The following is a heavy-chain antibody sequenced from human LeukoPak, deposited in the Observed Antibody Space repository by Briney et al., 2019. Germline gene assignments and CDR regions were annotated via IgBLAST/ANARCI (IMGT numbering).Heavy chain of an antibody. V-gene: IGHV3-21*04. CDR1: GFTFSSYS. D-gene: IGHD2-2*01. Sequence: GGSLRLSCAASGFTFSSYSMNWVRQAPGKGLEWVSFISSSRSYIYYADSVKGRFTISRDNSKNTLYLQMSSLRAEDTAVYYCAKDQLGSVFYMDVWGKGTTVTVSS. CDR3: AKDQLGSVFYMDV. J-gene: IGHJ6*03. CDR2: ISSSRSYI.